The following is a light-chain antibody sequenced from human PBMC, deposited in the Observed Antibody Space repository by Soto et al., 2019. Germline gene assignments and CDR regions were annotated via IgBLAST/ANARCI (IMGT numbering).Light chain of an antibody. CDR1: SSDVGGYHY. V-gene: IGLV2-14*01. CDR3: SSYTSSSTLVV. Sequence: QYALTQPASVSGSPGQSITISCTGNSSDVGGYHYVSWYQQHPGKAPKLMIYDVSNRPSGVSNRFSGSKSGNTASLTISGLQAEDEADYYCSSYTSSSTLVVFGGGTQLTVL. CDR2: DVS. J-gene: IGLJ2*01.